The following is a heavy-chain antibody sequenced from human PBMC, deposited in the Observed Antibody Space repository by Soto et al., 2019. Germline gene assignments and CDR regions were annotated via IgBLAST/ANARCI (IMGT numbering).Heavy chain of an antibody. J-gene: IGHJ3*02. CDR3: ARVWLADAFDI. CDR1: GYTFTGYY. V-gene: IGHV1-2*04. CDR2: INPNSGGT. D-gene: IGHD6-19*01. Sequence: GASVKVSCKASGYTFTGYYMHWVRQAPGQGLEWMGWINPNSGGTNYAQKIQGWVTMTRDTSISTAYMELRRLRSDDTAVYYCARVWLADAFDIWGQGTMVTVSS.